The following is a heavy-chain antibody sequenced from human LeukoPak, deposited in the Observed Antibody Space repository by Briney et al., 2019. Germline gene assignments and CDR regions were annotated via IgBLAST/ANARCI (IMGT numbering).Heavy chain of an antibody. Sequence: SVKVSCKASGGTFSSYAISWVRQAPGQGLEWMGGIIPIFGTANYAQKFQGRVTITTDESTSTAYMELSSLRSEDTAVYYCARLGSAAGRNPFDYWGQGTLVTVSS. J-gene: IGHJ4*02. CDR2: IIPIFGTA. V-gene: IGHV1-69*05. CDR1: GGTFSSYA. CDR3: ARLGSAAGRNPFDY. D-gene: IGHD6-13*01.